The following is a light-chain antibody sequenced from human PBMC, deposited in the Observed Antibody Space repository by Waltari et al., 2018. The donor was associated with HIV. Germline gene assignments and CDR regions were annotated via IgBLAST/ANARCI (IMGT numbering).Light chain of an antibody. CDR2: EVT. Sequence: QSALTQPPSASGSPGQSVTISCTGTSSDIGGYNYVSCYQQHPGKAPKLIIYEVTKRPSGLPNRFSGSKSGNTASLTVSGLQAEDEADYYCVSYAGSNTVIFGGGTRLTVL. J-gene: IGLJ2*01. CDR1: SSDIGGYNY. V-gene: IGLV2-8*01. CDR3: VSYAGSNTVI.